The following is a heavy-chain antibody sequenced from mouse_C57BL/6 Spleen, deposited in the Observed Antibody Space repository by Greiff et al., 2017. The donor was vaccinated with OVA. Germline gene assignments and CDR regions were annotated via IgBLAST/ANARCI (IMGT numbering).Heavy chain of an antibody. CDR1: GYAFSSSW. V-gene: IGHV1-82*01. Sequence: VKLMESGPELVKPGASVKISCKASGYAFSSSWMNWVKQRPGKGLEWIGRIYPGDGDTNYNGKFKGKATLTADKSSSTAYMQLSSLTSEDSAVYFCARREGGYYAMDYWGQGTSVTVSS. D-gene: IGHD1-1*02. J-gene: IGHJ4*01. CDR2: IYPGDGDT. CDR3: ARREGGYYAMDY.